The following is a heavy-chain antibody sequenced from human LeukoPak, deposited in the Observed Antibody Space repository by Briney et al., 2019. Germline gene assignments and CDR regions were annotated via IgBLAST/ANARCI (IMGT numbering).Heavy chain of an antibody. CDR2: IYSGGST. Sequence: GGSLRLSCAASGFTVSSNYTSWVRQAPGKGLEWVSVIYSGGSTYYADSVKGRFTISRDNSKNTLYLQMNSLRAEDTAVYYCAREVSDSSGYYGIWGQGTLVTVSS. CDR3: AREVSDSSGYYGI. D-gene: IGHD3-22*01. V-gene: IGHV3-53*01. J-gene: IGHJ4*02. CDR1: GFTVSSNY.